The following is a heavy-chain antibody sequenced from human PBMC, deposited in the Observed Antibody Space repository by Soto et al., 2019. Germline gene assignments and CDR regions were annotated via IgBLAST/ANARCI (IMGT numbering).Heavy chain of an antibody. CDR1: GYTFTSYA. CDR3: ARDPPYYDILTGYYAYYCYLMSV. CDR2: INAGNGNT. D-gene: IGHD3-9*01. Sequence: ASVKVSCKASGYTFTSYAMHWLRQAPGQRLEWMGWINAGNGNTKYSQKFQGRVTITRDTSASTAYMGLSSLRSEDTAVYYCARDPPYYDILTGYYAYYCYLMSVWGQGTTDTVSS. J-gene: IGHJ6*02. V-gene: IGHV1-3*01.